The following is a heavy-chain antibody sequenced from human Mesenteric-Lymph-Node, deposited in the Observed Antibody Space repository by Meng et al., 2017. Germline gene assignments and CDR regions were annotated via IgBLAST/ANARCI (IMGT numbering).Heavy chain of an antibody. D-gene: IGHD5-24*01. CDR2: ISNDGSNE. CDR1: GFSFSSYA. CDR3: ARGAGWLQSSDYYFGL. Sequence: LSLTCAASGFSFSSYAMHWVRQAPGKGLEWMAVISNDGSNENYADSLKGRVTISRDNAKNSVSLQMYSLQAEDTAVYSCARGAGWLQSSDYYFGLWGQGTQVTVSS. J-gene: IGHJ4*02. V-gene: IGHV3-30*04.